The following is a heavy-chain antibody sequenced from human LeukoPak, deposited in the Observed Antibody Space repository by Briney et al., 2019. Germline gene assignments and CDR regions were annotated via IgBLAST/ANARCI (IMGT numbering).Heavy chain of an antibody. CDR1: GGSISTSSYY. J-gene: IGHJ1*01. CDR3: ARQISTRPEYFQE. CDR2: IHYTGSA. D-gene: IGHD6-6*01. Sequence: SETLSLTCTVSGGSISTSSYYWGWLRQTPGKRLEWIGSIHYTGSAFYNPSLQSRVTISVDTSKKQFSLRLSSVTAADMGVYYCARQISTRPEYFQEWGQGTLVSVSS. V-gene: IGHV4-39*01.